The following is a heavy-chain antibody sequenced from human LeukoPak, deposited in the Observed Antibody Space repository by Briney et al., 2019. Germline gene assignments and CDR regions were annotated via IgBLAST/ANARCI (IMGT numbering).Heavy chain of an antibody. CDR3: ARKGLGGELGGFDS. CDR1: GYTFSSYA. V-gene: IGHV3-30*04. J-gene: IGHJ4*02. Sequence: PGGSLRLSCAASGYTFSSYAMHWVRQAPGKGLEWVAVISYDGSNKYYADSVKGRFTISRDNSKNTLYLQMNSLRVEDTALYYCARKGLGGELGGFDSWGQGTLVTVSS. D-gene: IGHD1-26*01. CDR2: ISYDGSNK.